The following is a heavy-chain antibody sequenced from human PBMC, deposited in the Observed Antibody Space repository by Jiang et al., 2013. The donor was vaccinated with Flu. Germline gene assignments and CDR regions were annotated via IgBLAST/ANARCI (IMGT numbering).Heavy chain of an antibody. CDR1: GGSISSSSYY. CDR2: IYYSGST. Sequence: GLVKPSETLSLTCTVSGGSISSSSYYWGWIRQPPGKGLEWIGSIYYSGSTYYNPSLKSRVTISVDTSKNQFSLKLSSVTAADTAVYYCARDGYDSSGYPHPFFDIWGQGTMVTVSS. CDR3: ARDGYDSSGYPHPFFDI. J-gene: IGHJ3*02. V-gene: IGHV4-39*07. D-gene: IGHD3-22*01.